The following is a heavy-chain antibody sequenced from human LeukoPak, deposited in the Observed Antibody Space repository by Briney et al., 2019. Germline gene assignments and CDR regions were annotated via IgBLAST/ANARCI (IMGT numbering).Heavy chain of an antibody. D-gene: IGHD5-24*01. V-gene: IGHV3-23*01. J-gene: IGHJ4*02. CDR1: GFTVSSNS. Sequence: GGSLRLSCAASGFTVSSNSMNWVRQAPGKGLEWVSAISGSGDTTYYADSVKGRFTISRDNSKNTLYLQMHSLRAEDTAVYYCARDEPQRWLGQDYWGQGTLVTVSS. CDR2: ISGSGDTT. CDR3: ARDEPQRWLGQDY.